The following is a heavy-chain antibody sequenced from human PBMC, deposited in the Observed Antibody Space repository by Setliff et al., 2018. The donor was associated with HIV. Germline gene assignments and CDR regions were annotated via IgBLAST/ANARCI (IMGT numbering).Heavy chain of an antibody. CDR3: ARDWVSMDRGASMDV. CDR2: ISSSGSYI. V-gene: IGHV3-21*04. Sequence: SCAASGFTFFDYALNWVRQAPGKGLEWVSSISSSGSYIYYADSVKGRFTISRDNAKNSLYLQMNSLRAEDTAVYYCARDWVSMDRGASMDVWGKGTTVTVSS. D-gene: IGHD3-10*01. CDR1: GFTFFDYA. J-gene: IGHJ6*03.